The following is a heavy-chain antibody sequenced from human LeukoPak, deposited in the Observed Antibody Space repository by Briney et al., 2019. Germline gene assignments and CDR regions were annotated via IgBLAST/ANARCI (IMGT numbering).Heavy chain of an antibody. CDR3: ARENPWIQLSAFDI. CDR1: GGSISSYY. J-gene: IGHJ3*02. D-gene: IGHD5-18*01. V-gene: IGHV4-4*07. Sequence: PSETLSLTCTVSGGSISSYYWSWIRQPAGKGLEWIGRIYTSGSTNYNPSLKSRVTISVDTSKNQFSLKLSSVTAADTAVYYCARENPWIQLSAFDIWGQGTMVTVSS. CDR2: IYTSGST.